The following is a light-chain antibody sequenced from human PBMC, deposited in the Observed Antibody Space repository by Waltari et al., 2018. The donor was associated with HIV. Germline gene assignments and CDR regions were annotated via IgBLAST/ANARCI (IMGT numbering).Light chain of an antibody. CDR1: ALPNQY. CDR2: KDS. J-gene: IGLJ2*01. V-gene: IGLV3-25*03. CDR3: QSADSSGTVV. Sequence: SYELTQPPSVSVSPGQTARIPCSGDALPNQYAYWYQQKPAQAPVLVIYKDSERTSGMPERFAGSSSGTTVTVTISGVQAEDEADYYCQSADSSGTVVFGGGTKLTVL.